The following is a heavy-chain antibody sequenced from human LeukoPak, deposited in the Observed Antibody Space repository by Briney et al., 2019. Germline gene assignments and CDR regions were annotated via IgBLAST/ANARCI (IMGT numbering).Heavy chain of an antibody. V-gene: IGHV3-66*01. CDR2: IYSGGST. CDR3: GRGHWGLDY. D-gene: IGHD7-27*01. J-gene: IGHJ4*02. CDR1: GFTVSSNY. Sequence: GGSLRLSCAASGFTVSSNYMSWVRQAPGKGLEWVSVIYSGGSTYYADSVKGRFTISRDNAKNSLSLQMNSLRAEDTAIYYCGRGHWGLDYWGQGTLVTVSS.